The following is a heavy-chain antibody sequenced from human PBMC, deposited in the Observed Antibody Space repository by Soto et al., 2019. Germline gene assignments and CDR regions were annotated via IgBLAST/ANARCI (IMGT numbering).Heavy chain of an antibody. J-gene: IGHJ6*02. V-gene: IGHV3-48*03. Sequence: GSLRLSCAASGFTFSNYDINWVRQAPGKGPEGISHISSSGGIIYYADSVKGRFTISRDNAKNSLYLQMNSLRGEDTAVYYCAREGSVSSSDYYAYYYGMDVWGQGTTVTVSS. CDR2: ISSSGGII. D-gene: IGHD3-10*01. CDR1: GFTFSNYD. CDR3: AREGSVSSSDYYAYYYGMDV.